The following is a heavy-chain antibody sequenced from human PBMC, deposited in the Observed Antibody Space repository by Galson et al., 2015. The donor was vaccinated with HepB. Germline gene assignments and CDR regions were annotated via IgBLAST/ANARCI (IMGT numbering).Heavy chain of an antibody. CDR2: IDPSDSYT. V-gene: IGHV5-10-1*01. CDR3: ARQLSTVTSDY. Sequence: QSGAEVIKPGESLRISCKGSGYSFSSYWINWVRQMPGKGLQWMGKIDPSDSYTNYSPSFQGHVTISADKSISTAYLQWSSLKASDTAMYYCARQLSTVTSDYWGQGTLVTVSS. D-gene: IGHD4-17*01. CDR1: GYSFSSYW. J-gene: IGHJ4*02.